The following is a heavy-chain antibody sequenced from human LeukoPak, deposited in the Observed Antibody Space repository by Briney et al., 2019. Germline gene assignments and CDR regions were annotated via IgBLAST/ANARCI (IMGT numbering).Heavy chain of an antibody. CDR2: IYYSGST. Sequence: SETLSLTCTVSGGSISSSSYYWGWIRQPPGKGLEWIGSIYYSGSTYYNPSLKSRVTISVDTSKNQFSLKLSSVTAADTAVYYCARSPAVAFGGVIVTTFDYWGQGTLVTVSS. CDR1: GGSISSSSYY. CDR3: ARSPAVAFGGVIVTTFDY. V-gene: IGHV4-39*07. D-gene: IGHD3-16*02. J-gene: IGHJ4*02.